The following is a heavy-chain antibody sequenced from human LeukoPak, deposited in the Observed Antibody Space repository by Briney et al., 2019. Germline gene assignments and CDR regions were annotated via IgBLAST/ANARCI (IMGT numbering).Heavy chain of an antibody. D-gene: IGHD6-19*01. CDR2: ISGSGGST. Sequence: GGSLRLSCAASGFTFSSYAMTWVRRAPGKGLEWVSTISGSGGSTSYADSAKGRFTISRDNSKNTLYLQMNSLRAEDTAVYYCAKDLRGSSDWYNFFDYWGQGTLVTVSS. CDR3: AKDLRGSSDWYNFFDY. CDR1: GFTFSSYA. V-gene: IGHV3-23*01. J-gene: IGHJ4*02.